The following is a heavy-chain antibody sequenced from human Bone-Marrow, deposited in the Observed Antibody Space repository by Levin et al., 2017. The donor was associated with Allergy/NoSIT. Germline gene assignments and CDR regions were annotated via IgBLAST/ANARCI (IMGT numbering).Heavy chain of an antibody. CDR2: IIPVLDVA. V-gene: IGHV1-69*02. Sequence: SVKVSCKASGGTFSSYPISWLRQAPGQGPEWMGKIIPVLDVADYAQNFQDRVTMTADKSTSTAYLELSGLRSEDTAVYYCAKDGTAVAAGSFDPWGQGTLVTVSS. CDR3: AKDGTAVAAGSFDP. J-gene: IGHJ5*02. D-gene: IGHD6-25*01. CDR1: GGTFSSYP.